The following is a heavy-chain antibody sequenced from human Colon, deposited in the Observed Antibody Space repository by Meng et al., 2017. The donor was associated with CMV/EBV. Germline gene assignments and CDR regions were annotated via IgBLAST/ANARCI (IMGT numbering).Heavy chain of an antibody. D-gene: IGHD2-21*01. CDR2: IYYSGST. V-gene: IGHV4-59*01. CDR1: GGSISSYY. Sequence: SETLSLTCTVSGGSISSYYWSWIRQPPGKGLEWIGYIYYSGSTNYNPSLKSRVTISVDTSKNQFSLKLSSVTAADTAVYYCVRDPAGMVMPAARGYFDSWGQGRLVTVSS. J-gene: IGHJ4*02. CDR3: VRDPAGMVMPAARGYFDS.